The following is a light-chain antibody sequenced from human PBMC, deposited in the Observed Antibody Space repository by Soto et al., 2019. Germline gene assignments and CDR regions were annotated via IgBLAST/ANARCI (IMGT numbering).Light chain of an antibody. Sequence: DIKMTQSPSTLSASVGDRVTITCRASQSISSLLSWYQQKPGKAPKLLIYDASSLESGVPSRFSGSGSGTEFTLTISSLQPDDFATYYCQQYNSYSWTFGQGTKVDIK. CDR2: DAS. CDR1: QSISSL. V-gene: IGKV1-5*01. J-gene: IGKJ1*01. CDR3: QQYNSYSWT.